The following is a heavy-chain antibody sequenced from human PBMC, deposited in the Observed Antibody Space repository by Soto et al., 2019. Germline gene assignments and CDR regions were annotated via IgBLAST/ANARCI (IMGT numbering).Heavy chain of an antibody. CDR1: GYTFLNYD. CDR2: ISIYQGKK. Sequence: GASVKVSRKDSGYTFLNYDVDWVRQAPGQGLEWMGWISIYQGKKKYEQSLQGRVTLTTETATNTDYKEVSSLRCDDTPVHSCARKGYIGNFGLDFGGQGTTVNVS. J-gene: IGHJ6*01. D-gene: IGHD1-1*01. V-gene: IGHV1-18*01. CDR3: ARKGYIGNFGLDF.